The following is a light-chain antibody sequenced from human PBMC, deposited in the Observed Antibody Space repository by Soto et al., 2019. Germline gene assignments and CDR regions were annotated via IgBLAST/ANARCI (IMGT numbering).Light chain of an antibody. CDR3: QKYNSAPWT. J-gene: IGKJ1*01. CDR1: QGISN. Sequence: DIQMTQSPSSLSASVGDRVTITCRASQGISNLAWYQQKPGKVPKLLIYAASTLQSGVPSRFSGSGSGTDFTLTISSLQPEDVATYYCQKYNSAPWTFGQGTKEEIK. CDR2: AAS. V-gene: IGKV1-27*01.